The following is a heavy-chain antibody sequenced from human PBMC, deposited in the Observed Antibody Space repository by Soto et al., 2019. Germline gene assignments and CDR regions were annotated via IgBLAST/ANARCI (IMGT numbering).Heavy chain of an antibody. Sequence: GGSLRLSCAASGFTFSSYGMHWVRQAPGKGLEWVAVIWYDGSNKYYADSVKGRFTISRGNSKNTLYLQMNSLRAEDTAVYYCASGGELHFDYWGQGTLVTVSS. J-gene: IGHJ4*02. V-gene: IGHV3-33*01. D-gene: IGHD1-26*01. CDR1: GFTFSSYG. CDR3: ASGGELHFDY. CDR2: IWYDGSNK.